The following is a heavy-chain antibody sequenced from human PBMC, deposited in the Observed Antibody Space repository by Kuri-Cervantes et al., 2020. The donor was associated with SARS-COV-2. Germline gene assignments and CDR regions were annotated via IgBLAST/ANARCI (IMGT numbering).Heavy chain of an antibody. CDR1: GGSISSYY. CDR3: ARHPFTGIAAAGPYFDY. V-gene: IGHV4-59*08. D-gene: IGHD6-13*01. J-gene: IGHJ4*02. Sequence: SETLSLTCTVSGGSISSYYWSWIRQPPGKGLEWIGYIYYSGSTNYNPSLKSRVTISVDTSKNQFSLKLSSVTAADTAVYYCARHPFTGIAAAGPYFDYWGQGTLVTVSS. CDR2: IYYSGST.